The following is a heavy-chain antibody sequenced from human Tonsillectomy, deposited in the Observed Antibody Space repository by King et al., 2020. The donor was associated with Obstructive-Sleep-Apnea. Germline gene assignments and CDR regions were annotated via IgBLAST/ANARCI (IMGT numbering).Heavy chain of an antibody. V-gene: IGHV5-51*01. D-gene: IGHD5-12*01. CDR3: ARGFGGYDPYYLDY. CDR1: GYTFTRSW. CDR2: IYPGDSNA. Sequence: QLVQSGAEVKKPGESLKISCQGSGYTFTRSWIGWVRQMPGKGLEWMGIIYPGDSNARYRSSFQGQITFSADKSINTAYLQWSRLKASDTAMYYCARGFGGYDPYYLDYWGQGTPVTVSS. J-gene: IGHJ4*02.